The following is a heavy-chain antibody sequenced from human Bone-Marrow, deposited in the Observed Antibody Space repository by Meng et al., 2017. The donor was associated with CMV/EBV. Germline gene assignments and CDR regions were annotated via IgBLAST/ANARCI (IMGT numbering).Heavy chain of an antibody. CDR1: GYSFTNYW. Sequence: GESLKISCKASGYSFTNYWLGWVRQMPGKGLEWMGIINPGDSDTRYSPSFQGQVTISADKSISTAYLQWSSLKASDTAMYYCARRGFHYYDSSGYSELGVDPWGQGTLVTVSS. CDR3: ARRGFHYYDSSGYSELGVDP. D-gene: IGHD3-22*01. J-gene: IGHJ5*02. V-gene: IGHV5-51*01. CDR2: INPGDSDT.